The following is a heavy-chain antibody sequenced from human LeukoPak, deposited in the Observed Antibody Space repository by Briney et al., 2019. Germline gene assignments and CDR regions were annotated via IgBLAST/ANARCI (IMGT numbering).Heavy chain of an antibody. CDR1: GGSISSYY. CDR2: IYYSGST. V-gene: IGHV4-59*01. Sequence: TSETLSLTCTVSGGSISSYYWSWIRQPPGKGLEWIGYIYYSGSTNYNPSLKSRVTISVDTSKNQFSLKLSSVTAADTAVYYCARQVTFGYAYGYYFDFWGQGALVTVSS. J-gene: IGHJ4*02. CDR3: ARQVTFGYAYGYYFDF. D-gene: IGHD5-18*01.